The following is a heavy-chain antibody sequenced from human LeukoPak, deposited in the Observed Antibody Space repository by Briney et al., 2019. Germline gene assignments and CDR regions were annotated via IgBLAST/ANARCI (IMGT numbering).Heavy chain of an antibody. J-gene: IGHJ4*02. D-gene: IGHD3-16*02. Sequence: PGRSLRLSCAASGFTFSSYAMHWVRQAPGKGLEWVAVISYDGSNKYYADSVKGRFTISRDNSKNTLYLQMNSLRAEDTAVNYCARADYDYVWGSYRCDYWGQGTLVTVSS. CDR2: ISYDGSNK. CDR3: ARADYDYVWGSYRCDY. CDR1: GFTFSSYA. V-gene: IGHV3-30-3*01.